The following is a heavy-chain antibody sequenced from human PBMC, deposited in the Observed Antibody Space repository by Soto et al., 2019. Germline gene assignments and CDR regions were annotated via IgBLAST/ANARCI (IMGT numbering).Heavy chain of an antibody. V-gene: IGHV4-39*01. CDR3: ARREIPHWFDP. Sequence: SETLSLTCTVSGGSISSSSYYWGWIRQPPGKGLEWIGSIYYSGSTYYNPSLKSRVTISVDTSKNQFSLKLSSVTAADTAVYYCARREIPHWFDPWGQGTLVTAPQ. CDR2: IYYSGST. CDR1: GGSISSSSYY. J-gene: IGHJ5*02.